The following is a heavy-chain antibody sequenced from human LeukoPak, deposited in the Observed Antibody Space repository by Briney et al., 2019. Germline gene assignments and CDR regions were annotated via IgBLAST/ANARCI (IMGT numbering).Heavy chain of an antibody. CDR2: ISGSGGST. V-gene: IGHV3-23*01. Sequence: GGSLRLSCAASGFTFSSYAMSWVRQAPGKGLEWGSAISGSGGSTYYADSVKGRFTISRDNSKNTLYLKMNRLRAEDTAVYYCAKDSTGSYYVGDAFDIWGQGTMVTVSS. J-gene: IGHJ3*02. D-gene: IGHD1-26*01. CDR3: AKDSTGSYYVGDAFDI. CDR1: GFTFSSYA.